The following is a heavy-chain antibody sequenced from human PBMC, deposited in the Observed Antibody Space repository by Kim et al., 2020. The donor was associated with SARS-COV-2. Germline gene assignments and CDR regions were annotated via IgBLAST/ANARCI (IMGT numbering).Heavy chain of an antibody. CDR1: GFTFSSYA. CDR3: AKEGGPAPYGDYVGYYYYGMDV. D-gene: IGHD4-17*01. V-gene: IGHV3-23*03. CDR2: IYSGGSST. J-gene: IGHJ6*02. Sequence: GGSLRLSCAASGFTFSSYAMSWVRQAPGKGLEWVSVIYSGGSSTYYADSVKGRFTISRDNSKNTLYLQMNSLRAEDTAVYYCAKEGGPAPYGDYVGYYYYGMDVWGQGTTVTVSS.